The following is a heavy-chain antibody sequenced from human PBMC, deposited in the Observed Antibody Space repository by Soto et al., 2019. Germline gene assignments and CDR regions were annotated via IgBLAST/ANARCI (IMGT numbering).Heavy chain of an antibody. J-gene: IGHJ6*02. D-gene: IGHD5-18*01. CDR1: GGSISSYY. Sequence: SETLSLTCTVSGGSISSYYWSWIRQPPGKGLEWIGYIYYSGSTNYNPSLKSRVTISVDTSKNQFSLKLRTVTAADTAVYYFARHLRRIQLFRKGYYYYGMDVWGQGTTVTVSS. V-gene: IGHV4-59*08. CDR2: IYYSGST. CDR3: ARHLRRIQLFRKGYYYYGMDV.